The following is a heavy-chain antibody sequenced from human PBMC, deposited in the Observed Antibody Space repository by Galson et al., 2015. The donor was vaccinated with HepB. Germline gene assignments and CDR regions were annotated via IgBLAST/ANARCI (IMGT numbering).Heavy chain of an antibody. D-gene: IGHD3-10*01. CDR3: ARDQFGPPGGD. CDR2: FGSRTPGT. J-gene: IGHJ1*01. V-gene: IGHV3-23*01. CDR1: GFMFDDHA. Sequence: SLRLSCAASGFMFDDHAMSWARQAPGKGLEWVSTFGSRTPGTYYSDSVKGRFFISRDNSKSILYLQMNNLRTNDTAVYYCARDQFGPPGGDWGQGTLVTVSS.